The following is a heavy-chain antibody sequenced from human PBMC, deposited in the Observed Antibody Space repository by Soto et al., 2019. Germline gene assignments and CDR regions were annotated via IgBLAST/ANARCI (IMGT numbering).Heavy chain of an antibody. V-gene: IGHV4-30-2*01. Sequence: SETLSLTCAVSGGSISSGGYSWSWIRHPPGKGLEWIGYIYHSGSTYYNPSLKSRVTISVDRSKNQFSLKLSSVTAADTAVYYCARAGGIAAAGTTVDLFDLWGQGTLVIVSS. D-gene: IGHD6-13*01. CDR2: IYHSGST. CDR3: ARAGGIAAAGTTVDLFDL. J-gene: IGHJ5*02. CDR1: GGSISSGGYS.